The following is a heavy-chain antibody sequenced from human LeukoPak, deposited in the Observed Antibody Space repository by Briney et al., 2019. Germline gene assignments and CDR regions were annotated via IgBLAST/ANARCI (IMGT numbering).Heavy chain of an antibody. Sequence: SETQSLTCAVYGGSFSGYYWSWIRQPPGKGLEWIGEINHSGSTNYNPSLKSRVTISVDTSKNQFSLKLSSVTAADTAVYYCARKTTGYYYYMDVWGKGTTVTVSS. D-gene: IGHD1/OR15-1a*01. CDR2: INHSGST. V-gene: IGHV4-34*01. CDR1: GGSFSGYY. J-gene: IGHJ6*03. CDR3: ARKTTGYYYYMDV.